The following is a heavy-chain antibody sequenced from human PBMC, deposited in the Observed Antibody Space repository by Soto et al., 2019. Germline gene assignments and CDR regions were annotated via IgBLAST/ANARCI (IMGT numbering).Heavy chain of an antibody. J-gene: IGHJ4*02. Sequence: EVQLVESGGGLVQPGGSLRLSCAASGFTFSSYSMNWVRKAPGKGLEWVSYISSSSSTIYYAVSVKGRFTISRDNAKKSMYLHMNSLRDEDTAVYYCARDFGYGTNGVCYSVPYFDYWGRGTLVTVSS. CDR1: GFTFSSYS. D-gene: IGHD2-8*01. V-gene: IGHV3-48*02. CDR3: ARDFGYGTNGVCYSVPYFDY. CDR2: ISSSSSTI.